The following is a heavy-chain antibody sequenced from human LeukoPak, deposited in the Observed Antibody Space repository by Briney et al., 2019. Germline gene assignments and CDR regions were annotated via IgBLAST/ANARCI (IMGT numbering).Heavy chain of an antibody. J-gene: IGHJ6*03. V-gene: IGHV4-34*01. D-gene: IGHD1-14*01. CDR1: GGSFSGYY. CDR3: ARFPGGAEYRHYYYMDV. CDR2: INHSGST. Sequence: SETLSLTCAVYGGSFSGYYWSWIRQPPGKGLEWIGEINHSGSTNYNPSLKSRVTISVDTSKNQFSLKLSSVTAADTAVYYCARFPGGAEYRHYYYMDVWGKGTTVTVSS.